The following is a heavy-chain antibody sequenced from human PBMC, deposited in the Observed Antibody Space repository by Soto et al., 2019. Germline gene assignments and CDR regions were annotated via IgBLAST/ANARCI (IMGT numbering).Heavy chain of an antibody. J-gene: IGHJ6*02. V-gene: IGHV1-18*01. CDR2: ISAYNGNT. CDR3: AREGLEYVDFWSGPGLGSFDYYGMDV. Sequence: ASVKVSFKASGYTFTSYGISWVRQAPGQGLEWMGWISAYNGNTNYAQKLQGRVTMTTDTSTSTAYMELRSLRSDDTAVYYCAREGLEYVDFWSGPGLGSFDYYGMDVWGQGTTVTVSS. CDR1: GYTFTSYG. D-gene: IGHD3-3*01.